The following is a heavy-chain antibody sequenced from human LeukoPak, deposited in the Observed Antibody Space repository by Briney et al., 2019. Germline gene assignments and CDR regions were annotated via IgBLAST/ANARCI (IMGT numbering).Heavy chain of an antibody. CDR2: IYYSGST. J-gene: IGHJ5*02. CDR3: ARDITPNWIDP. V-gene: IGHV4-38-2*02. Sequence: SETLSLTCTVSGYSISSDYYWGWIRPPPGKGLEWIGSIYYSGSTYYNPPLKSRVTISVDTSKNQFSLKLSSVTAADMAVYYCARDITPNWIDPWGQGTLVTVSS. CDR1: GYSISSDYY.